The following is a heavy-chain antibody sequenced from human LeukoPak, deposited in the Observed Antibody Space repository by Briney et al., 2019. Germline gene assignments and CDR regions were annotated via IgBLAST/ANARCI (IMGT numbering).Heavy chain of an antibody. CDR2: INPSGGST. CDR1: GYTFTSYY. V-gene: IGHV1-46*03. Sequence: GASVKVSSKASGYTFTSYYMHWVRQAPGQGLEWMGIINPSGGSTSYAQKFQGRVTMTRDTSTSTVYMELSSLRSEDTAVYYCASEPRRDGYTFDYWGQGTLVTVSS. J-gene: IGHJ4*02. CDR3: ASEPRRDGYTFDY. D-gene: IGHD5-24*01.